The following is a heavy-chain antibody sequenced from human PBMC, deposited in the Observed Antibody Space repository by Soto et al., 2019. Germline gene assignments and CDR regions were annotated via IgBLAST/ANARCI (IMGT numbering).Heavy chain of an antibody. V-gene: IGHV4-39*01. D-gene: IGHD5-12*01. Sequence: QLQLQESGPGLVKPSETLSLTCTVSGGSTSSSYYWGWIRQPPGKGLEWIGTIYYSGRTYYNPSLKSRVTISIDSSKNQFSLKLNSVTAADTAVYYCARHAANGYVSSFDYWGQGTLVTVSS. J-gene: IGHJ4*02. CDR2: IYYSGRT. CDR3: ARHAANGYVSSFDY. CDR1: GGSTSSSYY.